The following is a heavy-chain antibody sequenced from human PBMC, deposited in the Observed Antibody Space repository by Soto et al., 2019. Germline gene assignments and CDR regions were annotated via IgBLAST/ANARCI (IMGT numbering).Heavy chain of an antibody. CDR1: GGSFIGYY. CDR2: INHSGST. CDR3: ANLGHYDFWSGFRKGNWFDP. V-gene: IGHV4-34*01. J-gene: IGHJ5*02. Sequence: QVQLQQWGAGLLKPSETVSLTCAVYGGSFIGYYGTWIRQPPGKGLEWMGEINHSGSTNYNPSLKSRVTISADTSKNQFSLRLNSVTAADTAVYYCANLGHYDFWSGFRKGNWFDPWGQGTLVTVSS. D-gene: IGHD3-3*01.